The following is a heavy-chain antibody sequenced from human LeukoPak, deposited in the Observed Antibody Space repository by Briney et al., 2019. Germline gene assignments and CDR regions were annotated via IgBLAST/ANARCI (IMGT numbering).Heavy chain of an antibody. CDR2: INHSGST. CDR3: ASGYYFDY. V-gene: IGHV4-34*01. CDR1: GGSFSGYY. Sequence: SETLSLTSAVYGGSFSGYYWSWIRPPPGKGLEWIGEINHSGSTNYNPSLKSRVTISVDTSKNQFSLKLSSVTAADTAVYYCASGYYFDYWGQGTLVTVSS. J-gene: IGHJ4*02.